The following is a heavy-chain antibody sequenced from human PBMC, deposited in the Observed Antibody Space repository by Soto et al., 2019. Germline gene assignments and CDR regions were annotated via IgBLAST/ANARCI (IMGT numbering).Heavy chain of an antibody. J-gene: IGHJ6*02. CDR3: ARAPARYVDIVATSRGMDV. V-gene: IGHV1-69*13. Sequence: ASVKVSCKASGGTFSSYAISWVRQAPGQGLEWMGGIIPIFGTANYAQKLQGRVTITADESTSTAYMELSSLRSEDTAVYYCARAPARYVDIVATSRGMDVWGQGTTVTVSS. D-gene: IGHD5-12*01. CDR1: GGTFSSYA. CDR2: IIPIFGTA.